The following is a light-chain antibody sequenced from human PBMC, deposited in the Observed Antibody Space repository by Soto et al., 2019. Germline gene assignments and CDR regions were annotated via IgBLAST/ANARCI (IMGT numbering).Light chain of an antibody. CDR1: SSNIGNNF. CDR2: QNN. V-gene: IGLV1-51*02. CDR3: GTWDSSLSAGV. J-gene: IGLJ1*01. Sequence: QSVLTQPPSVSAAPGQKVTISCSGGSSNIGNNFVSWYQQLPGTAPKHLIYQNNKRPSGIPDRFSGSKSGTSATLAITGLQTGDEADYYCGTWDSSLSAGVFGTGTKVT.